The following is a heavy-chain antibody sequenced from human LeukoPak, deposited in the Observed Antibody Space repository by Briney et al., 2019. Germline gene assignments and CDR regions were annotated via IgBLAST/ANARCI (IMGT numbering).Heavy chain of an antibody. V-gene: IGHV3-33*06. CDR1: GFTFSSYG. J-gene: IGHJ4*02. CDR2: IWYDGSNK. CDR3: AKLPSGGTGTALIDY. Sequence: GGSLRLSCAASGFTFSSYGMHWVRQAPGKGLEWVAVIWYDGSNKYYADSVKGRSTISRDNSKNTLYLQMNSLRAEDTAVYYCAKLPSGGTGTALIDYWGQGTLVTVSS. D-gene: IGHD1-1*01.